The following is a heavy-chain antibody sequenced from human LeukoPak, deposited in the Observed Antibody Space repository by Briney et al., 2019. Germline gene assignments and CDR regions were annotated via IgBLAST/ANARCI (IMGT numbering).Heavy chain of an antibody. Sequence: ASVKVSCKVSGYTLTELSMHWVLQAPGKGLVWMGGFDPEDGETIYAQKFQGRVTMTEDTSTDTAYMELSRLRSEDTAVYYCATDAYDTFDYWGQGTLVTVSS. D-gene: IGHD3-16*01. CDR1: GYTLTELS. CDR3: ATDAYDTFDY. V-gene: IGHV1-24*01. CDR2: FDPEDGET. J-gene: IGHJ4*02.